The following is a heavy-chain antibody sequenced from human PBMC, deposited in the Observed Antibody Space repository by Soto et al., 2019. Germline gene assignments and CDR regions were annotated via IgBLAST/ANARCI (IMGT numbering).Heavy chain of an antibody. V-gene: IGHV1-69*01. CDR3: ARGTGIVVVPAALLVKTAAFAI. CDR2: IIPIFGTA. D-gene: IGHD2-2*01. Sequence: QVQLVQSGAEVKKPGSSGKVSCKASGGTFSSYAISWVRQAPGQGLEWMGGIIPIFGTANYAQKFQGRVTITADESTSTAYMELSSLRSEDTAVYYCARGTGIVVVPAALLVKTAAFAIWGQGTMVTVSS. CDR1: GGTFSSYA. J-gene: IGHJ3*02.